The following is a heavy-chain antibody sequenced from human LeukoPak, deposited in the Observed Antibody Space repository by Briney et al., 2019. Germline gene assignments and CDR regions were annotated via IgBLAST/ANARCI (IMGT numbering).Heavy chain of an antibody. D-gene: IGHD6-19*01. Sequence: PSETLSLTCTVSGGSISSSSYYWGWIRQSPGKELEWIGSINYSGSTYYNPSLKSRVTISVDTSKNQFSLKLSSVTAADTAVYYCAAAGYSSGWYGDYYYGMDVWGQGTTVTVSS. J-gene: IGHJ6*02. CDR3: AAAGYSSGWYGDYYYGMDV. V-gene: IGHV4-39*07. CDR2: INYSGST. CDR1: GGSISSSSYY.